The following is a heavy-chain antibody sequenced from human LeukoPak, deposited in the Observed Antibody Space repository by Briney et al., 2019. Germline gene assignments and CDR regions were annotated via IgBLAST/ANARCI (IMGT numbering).Heavy chain of an antibody. V-gene: IGHV3-21*01. CDR3: ARPLSGTTDFDY. Sequence: GGSLRLSCAASGFTFSSYTMNWVRQAPGKGLEWVSLISSSSSYIFYADSVKGRFTISRDNAKKSLYLQMNSLRAEDTAVYYCARPLSGTTDFDYWGQGTLVPVSS. D-gene: IGHD1-14*01. CDR1: GFTFSSYT. CDR2: ISSSSSYI. J-gene: IGHJ4*02.